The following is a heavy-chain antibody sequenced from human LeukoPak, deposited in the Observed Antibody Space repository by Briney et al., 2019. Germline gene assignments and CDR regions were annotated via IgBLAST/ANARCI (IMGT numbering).Heavy chain of an antibody. CDR3: ARRRPGYCSGGSCYGYYFDY. D-gene: IGHD2-15*01. V-gene: IGHV5-51*01. J-gene: IGHJ4*02. CDR2: IYPGDSDS. CDR1: GYSFTSYW. Sequence: GESLKISSKGSGYSFTSYWSGWGRQIPGKRLEWMGIIYPGDSDSRNSPSFQGQVTNSADKSISTAYLQWSSLEASDTAMYYCARRRPGYCSGGSCYGYYFDYWGQGTLVTVSS.